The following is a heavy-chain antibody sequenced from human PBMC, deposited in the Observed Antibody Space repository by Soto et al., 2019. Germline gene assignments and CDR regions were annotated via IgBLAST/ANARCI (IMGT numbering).Heavy chain of an antibody. Sequence: PSETLSLTCTVSGGSISSYYWSWIRQPPGKGLEWIGYIYYSGSTNYNPSLKSRITISVDTPKNQFSLKLSSVTAADTAVYYCARSHDRDGYNYNYWGQGNRVTVSS. CDR3: ARSHDRDGYNYNY. V-gene: IGHV4-59*01. D-gene: IGHD5-12*01. J-gene: IGHJ4*02. CDR2: IYYSGST. CDR1: GGSISSYY.